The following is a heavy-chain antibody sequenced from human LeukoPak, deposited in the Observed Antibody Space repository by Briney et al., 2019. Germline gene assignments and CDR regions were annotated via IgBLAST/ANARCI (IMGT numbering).Heavy chain of an antibody. J-gene: IGHJ3*02. Sequence: GGSLRLSCAASGFTFDDYAMHWVRQAPGKGLEWVSGISWNSGSIGYADSVKGRFTISRDNAKNSLYLQMNSLRAEDTALYYCAEDLGSSGWPRGAFDIWGQGTMVTVSS. CDR3: AEDLGSSGWPRGAFDI. V-gene: IGHV3-9*01. CDR2: ISWNSGSI. CDR1: GFTFDDYA. D-gene: IGHD6-19*01.